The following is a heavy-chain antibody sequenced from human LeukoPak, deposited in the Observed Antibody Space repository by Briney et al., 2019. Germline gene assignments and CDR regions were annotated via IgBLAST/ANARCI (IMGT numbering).Heavy chain of an antibody. Sequence: AGGSLRLSCTASGFIFSTYSMIWVRQAPGKGLEWVSSISSSSSYIYYADSVKGRFTISRDNAKNSLYLQMNSLRAEDTALYYCARARGDYYYYMDVWGKGTTVTVSS. CDR1: GFIFSTYS. CDR2: ISSSSSYI. D-gene: IGHD4-17*01. CDR3: ARARGDYYYYMDV. J-gene: IGHJ6*03. V-gene: IGHV3-21*04.